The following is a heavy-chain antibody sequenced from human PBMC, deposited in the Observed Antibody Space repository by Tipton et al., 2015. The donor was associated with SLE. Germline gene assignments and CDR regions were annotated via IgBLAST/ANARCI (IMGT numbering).Heavy chain of an antibody. Sequence: TLSLTCSVSGGSISSAGHYWNWIRQQPGKGLEWVGYIHHSGSAFYSASLKSRLTISIDTSKNQFSLRLNSVTAADTAVYYCARHSGVAAAPTNYYGMDVWGQGTTVTVSS. J-gene: IGHJ6*02. CDR3: ARHSGVAAAPTNYYGMDV. D-gene: IGHD6-13*01. V-gene: IGHV4-31*03. CDR1: GGSISSAGHY. CDR2: IHHSGSA.